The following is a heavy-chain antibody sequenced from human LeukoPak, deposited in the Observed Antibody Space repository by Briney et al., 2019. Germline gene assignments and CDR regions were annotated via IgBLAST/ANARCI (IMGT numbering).Heavy chain of an antibody. CDR2: INHSGST. CDR1: GGSFSGYY. Sequence: SETLSLTCAVYGGSFSGYYWSWIRQPPGKGLEWIGEINHSGSTNYNPSLKSRVTISVDTSKNQFSLKLSSVTAADTAVYYCAREIVVVPAALDAWFDPWGQGTLGTVSS. J-gene: IGHJ5*02. V-gene: IGHV4-34*01. CDR3: AREIVVVPAALDAWFDP. D-gene: IGHD2-2*01.